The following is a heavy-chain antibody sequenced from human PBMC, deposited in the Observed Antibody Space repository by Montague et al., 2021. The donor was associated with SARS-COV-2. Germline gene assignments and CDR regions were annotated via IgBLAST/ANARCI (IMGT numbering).Heavy chain of an antibody. CDR3: AKGTEAGWANYYYYYGMDV. V-gene: IGHV3-23*03. CDR1: GFIFSSYA. CDR2: IFSDGSNT. Sequence: SLRLSCAASGFIFSSYAMNWVRLTPGKGLEWVSVIFSDGSNTNYADSVKGRFTIYRDNSKNTLYLQMSSLTAEDTAVYYCAKGTEAGWANYYYYYGMDVWGQGTTVTVSS. J-gene: IGHJ6*02. D-gene: IGHD6-13*01.